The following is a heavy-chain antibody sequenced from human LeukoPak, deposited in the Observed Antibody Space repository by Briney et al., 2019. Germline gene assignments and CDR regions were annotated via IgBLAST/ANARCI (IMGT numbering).Heavy chain of an antibody. CDR3: ARIAARTVDY. Sequence: SETLSLTCTVSGGSISSSSYYWGWIRQPPGKGLEWIGSIYYSGSTDYNPSLKSRVTISIDTSKNQFSLKLSSVTAADTTVYYCARIAARTVDYWGQGTLVTVSS. CDR1: GGSISSSSYY. J-gene: IGHJ4*02. D-gene: IGHD6-6*01. CDR2: IYYSGST. V-gene: IGHV4-39*07.